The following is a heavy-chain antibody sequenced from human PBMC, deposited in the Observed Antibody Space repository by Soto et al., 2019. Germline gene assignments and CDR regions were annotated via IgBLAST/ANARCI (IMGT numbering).Heavy chain of an antibody. J-gene: IGHJ4*02. D-gene: IGHD6-6*01. V-gene: IGHV3-30-3*01. Sequence: PGGSLRLSCAASGFTFSSYAMHWVRQAPGKGLEWVAVISYDGSNKYYADSVKGRFTISRDNSKNTLYLQMNSLRAEDTAVYYCERDLGSPKDYFDYWGQGTLVTVSS. CDR2: ISYDGSNK. CDR3: ERDLGSPKDYFDY. CDR1: GFTFSSYA.